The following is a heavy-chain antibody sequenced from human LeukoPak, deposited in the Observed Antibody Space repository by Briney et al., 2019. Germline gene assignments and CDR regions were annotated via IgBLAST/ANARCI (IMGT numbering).Heavy chain of an antibody. D-gene: IGHD3-16*01. V-gene: IGHV3-30*03. CDR1: GFTFNYYG. CDR3: ARVRWGGLYYFDY. CDR2: ISFDGSKT. J-gene: IGHJ4*02. Sequence: HPGGSLRLSCAASGFTFNYYGMHWVRQAPGKGLEWVAIISFDGSKTYYADSVKGRFTISRDNSKNTVYLQMNSLRAEDTAVYYCARVRWGGLYYFDYWGQGTLVTVSS.